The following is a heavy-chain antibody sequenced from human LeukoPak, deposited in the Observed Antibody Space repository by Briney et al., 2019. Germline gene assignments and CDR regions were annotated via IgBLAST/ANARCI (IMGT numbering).Heavy chain of an antibody. D-gene: IGHD2-2*01. CDR1: SGSISSYY. Sequence: KSSETLSLTCTVSSGSISSYYWSWFRQPPGRGLEWIGYVSYNGSTNYNPSLKSRVTISIDTSKNQFSLKLSSVTAADTAMYFCARQCSSTSCYSYWGQGTLVTVSS. J-gene: IGHJ4*02. CDR3: ARQCSSTSCYSY. V-gene: IGHV4-59*08. CDR2: VSYNGST.